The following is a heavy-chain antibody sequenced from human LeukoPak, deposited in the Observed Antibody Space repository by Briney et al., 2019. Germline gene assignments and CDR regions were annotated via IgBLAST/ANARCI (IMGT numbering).Heavy chain of an antibody. J-gene: IGHJ4*02. CDR1: GYTFTSYD. D-gene: IGHD4-17*01. Sequence: GASVKVSCKASGYTFTSYDINWVRQATGQGLEWMGWINPNSGGTNYAQNLQGRVTMTRDTSISTAYMELSRLRSDDTAVYYCARGGYGDYGTFDYWGQGTLVTVSS. CDR3: ARGGYGDYGTFDY. CDR2: INPNSGGT. V-gene: IGHV1-2*02.